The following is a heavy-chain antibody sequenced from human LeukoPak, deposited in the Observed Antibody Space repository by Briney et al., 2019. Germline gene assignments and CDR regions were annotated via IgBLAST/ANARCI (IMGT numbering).Heavy chain of an antibody. CDR2: INPNSGGT. V-gene: IGHV1-2*02. CDR1: GDTFTSYY. Sequence: ASVKVSCKASGDTFTSYYIHWVRQAPGQGLEWMGWINPNSGGTNYAQKFQGRVTMTRDTSISTAYMELSRLRSDDTAVYYCAREGQAVAGAMGYWGQGTLVTVSS. J-gene: IGHJ4*02. CDR3: AREGQAVAGAMGY. D-gene: IGHD6-19*01.